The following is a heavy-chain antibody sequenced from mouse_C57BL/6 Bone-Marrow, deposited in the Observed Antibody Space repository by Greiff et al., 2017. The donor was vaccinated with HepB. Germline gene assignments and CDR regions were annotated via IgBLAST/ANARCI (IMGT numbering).Heavy chain of an antibody. D-gene: IGHD6-5*01. Sequence: EVMLVESGGGLVQSGRSLRLSCATSGFTFSDFYMEWVRQAPGKGLEWIAASRNKANDYTTEYSASVKGRFIVSRDTSQSILYLQMNALRAEDTAIYYCARDPYGYFDVWGTGTTVTVSS. J-gene: IGHJ1*03. V-gene: IGHV7-1*01. CDR1: GFTFSDFY. CDR2: SRNKANDYTT. CDR3: ARDPYGYFDV.